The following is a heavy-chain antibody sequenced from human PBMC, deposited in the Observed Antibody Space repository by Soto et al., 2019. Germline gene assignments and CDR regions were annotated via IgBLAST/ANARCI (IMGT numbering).Heavy chain of an antibody. CDR2: ISGYNGNT. CDR3: ARDRGYNWNYGWFDH. Sequence: QVQLVQSGAEVKKPGASVKVSCKASGYTFTSYGISWVRQAPGQGLEWMGRISGYNGNTNYAQKLQGRVTMTTDTSTSTADIELRSLRSDDTAVYYCARDRGYNWNYGWFDHWGQGTLVTVSS. CDR1: GYTFTSYG. V-gene: IGHV1-18*01. D-gene: IGHD1-7*01. J-gene: IGHJ5*02.